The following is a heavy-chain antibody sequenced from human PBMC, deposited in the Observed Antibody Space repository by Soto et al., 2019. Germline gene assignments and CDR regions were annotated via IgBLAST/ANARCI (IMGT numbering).Heavy chain of an antibody. CDR3: ARGGDGYDVTD. V-gene: IGHV1-18*01. D-gene: IGHD5-12*01. Sequence: QVQLVQSGAEVKNPGASVKVSCRASGYTFTNYDITWVRQAPGQGLEWMGWISAYNGNTKSAQKLQGRVTMTTDASTSTAYMELRSLRSDDTAVYYCARGGDGYDVTDWGQGTLVTVSS. CDR1: GYTFTNYD. CDR2: ISAYNGNT. J-gene: IGHJ4*02.